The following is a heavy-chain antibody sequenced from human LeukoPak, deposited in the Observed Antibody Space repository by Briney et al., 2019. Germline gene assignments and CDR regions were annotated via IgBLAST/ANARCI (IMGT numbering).Heavy chain of an antibody. D-gene: IGHD5-24*01. CDR2: ISSGSDTI. V-gene: IGHV3-48*04. CDR3: ARATRNGYDY. CDR1: GFTFRIYG. J-gene: IGHJ4*02. Sequence: GGSLRLSCAASGFTFRIYGMNWVRQAPGKGPEWVSYISSGSDTIYYADSAKGRFTTSRDNAKNSLFLQMNSLRAEDTAVYYCARATRNGYDYWGQGTLVAVSS.